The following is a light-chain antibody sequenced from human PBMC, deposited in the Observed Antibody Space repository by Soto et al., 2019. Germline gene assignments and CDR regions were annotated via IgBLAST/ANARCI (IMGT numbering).Light chain of an antibody. CDR1: TSDVGAYNH. Sequence: QSALTQPASVSGSPGQSITISCTGTTSDVGAYNHVAWYQQYPGKAPKLIVFEVSDRPSGVSNRFSGSKSGNTASLSISGLQPEDEADYYCSSYTNSHTVVFGGGTKLTVL. J-gene: IGLJ2*01. CDR2: EVS. CDR3: SSYTNSHTVV. V-gene: IGLV2-14*01.